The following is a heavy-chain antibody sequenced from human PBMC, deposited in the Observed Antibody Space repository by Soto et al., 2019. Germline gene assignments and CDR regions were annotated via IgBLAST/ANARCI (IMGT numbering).Heavy chain of an antibody. V-gene: IGHV3-74*01. CDR3: ARGDRGAFDL. CDR2: VHSDGTTT. CDR1: GFTFDYYW. J-gene: IGHJ3*01. Sequence: TGGSLRLSCAASGFTFDYYWMHWVRQAPGKGLVWVSRVHSDGTTTTYADSVKGRFTISRDNARNTLSLQMNSLRAEDTAVYYCARGDRGAFDLWGQGTVVTVSS. D-gene: IGHD1-26*01.